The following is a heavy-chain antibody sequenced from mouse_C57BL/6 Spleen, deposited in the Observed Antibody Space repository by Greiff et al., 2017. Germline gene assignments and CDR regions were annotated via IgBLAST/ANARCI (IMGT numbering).Heavy chain of an antibody. CDR3: AGFLYGNYMQTGFDV. V-gene: IGHV1-52*01. Sequence: VQLQQPGAELVRPGSSVKLSCKASGYSFTSYWMHWVKQRPIQGLEWIGNIDPSDSETHYNQKFKDKATLTVDKSSSTAYMQLSSLTSEDSAVYYCAGFLYGNYMQTGFDVWGKGTTVTVSS. D-gene: IGHD2-1*01. CDR1: GYSFTSYW. CDR2: IDPSDSET. J-gene: IGHJ1*03.